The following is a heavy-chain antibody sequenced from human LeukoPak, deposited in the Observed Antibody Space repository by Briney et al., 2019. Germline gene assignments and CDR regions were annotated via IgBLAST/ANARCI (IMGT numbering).Heavy chain of an antibody. Sequence: ASVKVSCKASGYTFTSYGISWVRQAPGQGLEWMGWISAYNGNTNYAQKLQGRVTMTTDTSTSTAYMELRSLRSDDTAVYYCARDLGVDYYDSSGYYSWFDPWGQGTLVTVSS. V-gene: IGHV1-18*01. CDR2: ISAYNGNT. J-gene: IGHJ5*02. CDR3: ARDLGVDYYDSSGYYSWFDP. D-gene: IGHD3-22*01. CDR1: GYTFTSYG.